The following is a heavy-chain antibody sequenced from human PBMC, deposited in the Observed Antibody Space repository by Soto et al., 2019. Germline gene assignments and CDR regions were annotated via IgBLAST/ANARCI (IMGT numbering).Heavy chain of an antibody. D-gene: IGHD3-10*01. J-gene: IGHJ1*01. Sequence: GGSLRLSCAASGFTFSSYAMSWVRQAPGKGLEWVSAISGSGGSTYYADSVKGRFTISRDNSKNTLYLQMNSLRAEDTAVYYCAKSQRFGESVGYFQHWGQGTLVTVSS. CDR2: ISGSGGST. V-gene: IGHV3-23*01. CDR3: AKSQRFGESVGYFQH. CDR1: GFTFSSYA.